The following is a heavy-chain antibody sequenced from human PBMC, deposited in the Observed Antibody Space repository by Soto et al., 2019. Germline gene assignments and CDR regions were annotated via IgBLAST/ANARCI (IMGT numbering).Heavy chain of an antibody. J-gene: IGHJ6*02. D-gene: IGHD5-18*01. CDR3: ARDSPAGYIYGHGYYYGMDV. CDR2: IIPIFGTA. CDR1: GGTFSSYA. V-gene: IGHV1-69*12. Sequence: QVQLVQSGAAVKKPGSSVKVSCKASGGTFSSYAISWVRQAPGQGLEWMGVIIPIFGTADYAEKFQGRVTITADESTSTAYMELSILRSEDTAVYYCARDSPAGYIYGHGYYYGMDVWGQGTTVTVS.